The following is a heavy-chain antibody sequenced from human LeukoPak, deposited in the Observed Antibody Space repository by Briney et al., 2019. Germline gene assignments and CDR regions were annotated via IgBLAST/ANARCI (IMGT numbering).Heavy chain of an antibody. J-gene: IGHJ5*02. CDR3: ARVVPDIVVVPAAIVWFDP. CDR2: ISAYNGNT. D-gene: IGHD2-2*02. Sequence: ASVKVSCKASGYTFTSYGISWVRQAPGQGLEWMGWISAYNGNTNYAQKLQGRVTMTTDTSTSTAYMELRSLRSDDTAVYYCARVVPDIVVVPAAIVWFDPWGQGTLVTVSS. CDR1: GYTFTSYG. V-gene: IGHV1-18*01.